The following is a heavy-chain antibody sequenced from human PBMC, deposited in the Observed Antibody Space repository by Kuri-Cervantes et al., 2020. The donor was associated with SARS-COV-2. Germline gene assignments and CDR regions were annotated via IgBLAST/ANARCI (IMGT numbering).Heavy chain of an antibody. J-gene: IGHJ6*02. V-gene: IGHV3-21*01. D-gene: IGHD5-18*01. CDR3: ARWGPVDSATSYYYYGMDV. CDR1: GFTFSSYS. CDR2: ISSSSSYM. Sequence: GGSLRLSCVASGFTFSSYSMNWVRQAPGKGLEWVSCISSSSSYMYYADSVKGRFTISRDNAKNSLYLQMNSLRADDTAVYYCARWGPVDSATSYYYYGMDVWGQGTTVTVSS.